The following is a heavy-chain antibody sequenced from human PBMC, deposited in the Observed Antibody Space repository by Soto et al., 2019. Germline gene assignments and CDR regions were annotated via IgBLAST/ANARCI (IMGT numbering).Heavy chain of an antibody. CDR3: VRARVTQGDDWFDP. CDR2: IRSSEMIR. D-gene: IGHD2-21*02. V-gene: IGHV3-11*01. J-gene: IGHJ5*02. Sequence: QVQLVESGGGVVKPGASLRLSCAASGFSFSDYYMSWVRQAPGKGLEWVSYIRSSEMIRYYADSVRGRFTISRENAKNSLSMQMNSLRVEDTAVYYCVRARVTQGDDWFDPWGQGTLVTVSS. CDR1: GFSFSDYY.